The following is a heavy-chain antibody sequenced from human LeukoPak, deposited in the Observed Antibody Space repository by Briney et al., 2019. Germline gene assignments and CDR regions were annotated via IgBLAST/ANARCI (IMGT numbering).Heavy chain of an antibody. J-gene: IGHJ4*02. CDR1: GFTFSSYG. CDR3: AKDPFYRSGSYIDY. V-gene: IGHV3-30*18. Sequence: GRSLRLSCAASGFTFSSYGMRWVRQAPGKGLEWVAVISYDGSNKYYADSVKGRFTISRDNSKNTLYLQMNSLRAEDTAVYYCAKDPFYRSGSYIDYWGQGTLVTVSS. CDR2: ISYDGSNK. D-gene: IGHD3-10*01.